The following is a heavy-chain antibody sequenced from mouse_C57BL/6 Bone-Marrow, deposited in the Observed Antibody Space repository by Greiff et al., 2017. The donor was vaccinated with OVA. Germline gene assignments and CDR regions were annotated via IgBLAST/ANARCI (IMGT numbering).Heavy chain of an antibody. V-gene: IGHV1-15*01. CDR2: IDPETGGT. Sequence: QVQLQQSGAELVRPGASVTLSCKASGYTFTDYEMHWVKQTPVHGLEWIGAIDPETGGTAYNQKFKGKAILTADKSSSTAYMELRSLTSEDSAVYYCTTYFLYYFDYWGQGTTLTVSS. CDR1: GYTFTDYE. CDR3: TTYFLYYFDY. D-gene: IGHD2-10*01. J-gene: IGHJ2*01.